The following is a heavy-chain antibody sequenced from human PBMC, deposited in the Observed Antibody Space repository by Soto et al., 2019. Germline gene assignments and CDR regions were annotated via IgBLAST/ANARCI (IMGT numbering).Heavy chain of an antibody. CDR1: GGSISSGGYY. CDR2: IYYSGST. D-gene: IGHD3-9*01. V-gene: IGHV4-31*03. CDR3: AVGYDILTFDY. J-gene: IGHJ4*02. Sequence: QVQLQESGPGLVKPSQTLSLTCTVSGGSISSGGYYWSWIRQHPGKGLEWIGYIYYSGSTYYHPSLKSRFTMAVATSKSRFTLKLSSVTAAVTAVYYCAVGYDILTFDYWGQGTLVTVSS.